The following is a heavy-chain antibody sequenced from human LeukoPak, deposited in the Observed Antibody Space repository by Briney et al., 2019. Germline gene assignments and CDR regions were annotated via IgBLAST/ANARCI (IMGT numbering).Heavy chain of an antibody. CDR2: INPNSGGT. CDR1: GYTFTGYY. J-gene: IGHJ3*02. D-gene: IGHD2-21*02. Sequence: GASVKVSCKASGYTFTGYYMHWVRQAPGQGLEWMGWINPNSGGTNYAQKFQGWVTMTRDTSISTAYMELSRLRSDDTAVYYCAREAYCGGDCPSAFDIWGQGTMVTASS. V-gene: IGHV1-2*04. CDR3: AREAYCGGDCPSAFDI.